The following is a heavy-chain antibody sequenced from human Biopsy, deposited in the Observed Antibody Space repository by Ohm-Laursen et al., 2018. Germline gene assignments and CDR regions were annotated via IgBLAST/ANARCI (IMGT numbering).Heavy chain of an antibody. CDR1: GGTFSNYG. D-gene: IGHD3-9*01. J-gene: IGHJ1*01. CDR3: ATKLTGYFHH. Sequence: SSVKVSCKSPGGTFSNYGVNWVRQAPGQGLEWLGGNIPILGTGNYAQKFQDRVTVAADTSTSTATMELRSLRSDDTAVYYCATKLTGYFHHWGQGTLVTVS. CDR2: NIPILGTG. V-gene: IGHV1-69*06.